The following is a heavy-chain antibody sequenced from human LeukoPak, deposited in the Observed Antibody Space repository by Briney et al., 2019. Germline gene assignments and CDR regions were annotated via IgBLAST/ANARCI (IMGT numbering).Heavy chain of an antibody. CDR2: IKEDGSEK. V-gene: IGHV3-7*01. Sequence: GGSLRLSCAASGFSFSRDWMTWVRQAPGKGLEWVANIKEDGSEKYYVDSVKGRFTISRDNAKNSLYLQMNSLRAEDTAVYYCARGQIYYDSSGFDYWGQGTLVTVSS. J-gene: IGHJ4*02. CDR3: ARGQIYYDSSGFDY. D-gene: IGHD3-22*01. CDR1: GFSFSRDW.